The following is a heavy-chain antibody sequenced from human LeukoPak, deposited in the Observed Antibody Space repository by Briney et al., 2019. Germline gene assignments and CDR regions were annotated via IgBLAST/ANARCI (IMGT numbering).Heavy chain of an antibody. CDR1: GFTFSYYA. V-gene: IGHV3-23*01. CDR2: ISSSGDVT. J-gene: IGHJ4*02. CDR3: AKDRPNYYESNGHYYRLNGDY. D-gene: IGHD3-22*01. Sequence: PGGSLRLSCAASGFTFSYYAMSWVRQAPGKGLEWVSSISSSGDVTFYTDPVKGRFTISRDNSKNTLYLKMNSLRAEDTAVYYCAKDRPNYYESNGHYYRLNGDYWGQGTLVTVSS.